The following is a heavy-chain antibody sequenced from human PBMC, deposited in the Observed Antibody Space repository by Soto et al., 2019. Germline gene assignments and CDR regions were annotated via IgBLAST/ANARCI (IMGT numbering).Heavy chain of an antibody. D-gene: IGHD2-2*02. CDR2: IRSRANNFAT. CDR1: GFIFSGSA. Sequence: GGSLRLSCAASGFIFSGSAMHWVRQASGKGLEWVGRIRSRANNFATSSAASVKGRFTFSRDDSKNTAYLQMNTLKPEDTAVYYCARGQGAAIGDYYYHGMDVLGEVTTFTVSS. CDR3: ARGQGAAIGDYYYHGMDV. J-gene: IGHJ6*04. V-gene: IGHV3-73*01.